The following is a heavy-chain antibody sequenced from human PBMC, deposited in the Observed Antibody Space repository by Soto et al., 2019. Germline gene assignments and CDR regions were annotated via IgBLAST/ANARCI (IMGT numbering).Heavy chain of an antibody. Sequence: SGPTLVNPTQTLTLTCTFSGFSLSTSGVGVGWIRQPPGKALEWLALIYWSDDERYSPSLKSRLTITKDTSKNQVVLTMTNMDPVETAKYYCVDRLDSSSSGYWGQGTLVTVSS. D-gene: IGHD6-13*01. CDR1: GFSLSTSGVG. CDR2: IYWSDDE. V-gene: IGHV2-5*01. J-gene: IGHJ4*02. CDR3: VDRLDSSSSGY.